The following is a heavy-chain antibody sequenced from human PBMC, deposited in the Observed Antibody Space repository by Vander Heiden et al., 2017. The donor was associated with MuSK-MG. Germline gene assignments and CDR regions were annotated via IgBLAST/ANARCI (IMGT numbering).Heavy chain of an antibody. D-gene: IGHD2-2*01. J-gene: IGHJ4*02. CDR1: GGSFSEYY. V-gene: IGHV4-34*01. CDR2: INHSGST. Sequence: QAQLQKSGAALVKPSETLPLTCSVHGGSFSEYYWCRIRQPPGRGLEWIGEINHSGSTNYNPSLKSRVTISVDASKNQFSLKLSSVTAADTAVYYCAREQNAPDYWGQGTLVTVSS. CDR3: AREQNAPDY.